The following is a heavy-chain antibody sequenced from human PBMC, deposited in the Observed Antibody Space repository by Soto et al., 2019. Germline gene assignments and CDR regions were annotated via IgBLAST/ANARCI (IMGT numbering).Heavy chain of an antibody. J-gene: IGHJ4*02. CDR3: ARGRVGATTDYFDY. Sequence: SETLSLTCSVSGGSISRGGYYWSWIRQHPGRGLEWIGYIYYSGNTYYNPSLKSRVTISVDTSKNQFSLKLSAVTAADTAVYYCARGRVGATTDYFDYWGLGTQVTVSS. D-gene: IGHD1-26*01. V-gene: IGHV4-31*03. CDR1: GGSISRGGYY. CDR2: IYYSGNT.